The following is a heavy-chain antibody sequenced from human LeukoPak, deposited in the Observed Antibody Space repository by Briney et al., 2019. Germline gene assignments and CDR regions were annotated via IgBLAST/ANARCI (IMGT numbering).Heavy chain of an antibody. V-gene: IGHV4-59*10. CDR2: IYTSGST. D-gene: IGHD6-19*01. Sequence: PSETLSLTCAVYGGSFSGYYWSWIRQPAGKGLEWIGRIYTSGSTNYNPSLKSRVTMSVDTSKNQFSLKLSSVTAADTAVYYCASERQWLGTYYFDYWGQGTLVAVSS. CDR3: ASERQWLGTYYFDY. CDR1: GGSFSGYY. J-gene: IGHJ4*02.